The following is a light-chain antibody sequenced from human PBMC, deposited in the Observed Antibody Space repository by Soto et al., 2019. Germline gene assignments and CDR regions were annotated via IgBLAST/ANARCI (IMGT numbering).Light chain of an antibody. CDR1: QSVSSY. CDR2: DAS. J-gene: IGKJ5*01. CDR3: QQRNIWPPVT. Sequence: EIVLTQSPATLSLSPGERATLSFRASQSVSSYLAWYQQKPGQAPRLLIYDASNRATGIPARFSGSGSGTDFTLTISSLEPEDSAIYYCQQRNIWPPVTFGQGTRPAVK. V-gene: IGKV3-11*01.